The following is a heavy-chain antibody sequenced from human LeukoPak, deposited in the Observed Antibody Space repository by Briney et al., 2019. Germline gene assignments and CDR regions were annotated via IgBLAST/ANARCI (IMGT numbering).Heavy chain of an antibody. J-gene: IGHJ5*02. CDR2: IYYSGST. CDR1: GDSISSYY. CDR3: ARLARYNWNDVGGWFDP. D-gene: IGHD1-1*01. V-gene: IGHV4-59*08. Sequence: SETLSLTCTVSGDSISSYYWSWIRQPPGKGLEWIGYIYYSGSTNYNPSLKSRVTISVDTSKNHFSLKLSYVTAAETAVYYCARLARYNWNDVGGWFDPWGQGTLVTVSS.